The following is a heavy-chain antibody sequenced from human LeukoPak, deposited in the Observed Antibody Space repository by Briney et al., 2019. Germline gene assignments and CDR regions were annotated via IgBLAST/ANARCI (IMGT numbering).Heavy chain of an antibody. V-gene: IGHV3-15*01. CDR3: TIDNDRSGDWQGYFQH. CDR1: GFTFNKVW. J-gene: IGHJ1*01. CDR2: IKSEADGGTT. D-gene: IGHD3-22*01. Sequence: PGGSLRLSCAASGFTFNKVWMSWVRQAPGKGLEWVGRIKSEADGGTTDYPAPVKGRFTISRDDSKSTLYLQMNSLKSEDTAVYFCTIDNDRSGDWQGYFQHWARAPWSPSPQ.